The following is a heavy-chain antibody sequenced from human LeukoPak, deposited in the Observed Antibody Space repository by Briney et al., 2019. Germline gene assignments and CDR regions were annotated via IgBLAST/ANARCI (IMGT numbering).Heavy chain of an antibody. D-gene: IGHD3-22*01. V-gene: IGHV4-4*07. J-gene: IGHJ4*02. Sequence: SETLSLTCTVSGGSINSYYWSWIRQPAGKGLEWIGRFYTSGSTNYNPSLKSRVTMSVDTSKNQFSLKLSSVTAADTAVYYCARALYYYDSSGYYEHYFGYWGQGTLVTVSS. CDR2: FYTSGST. CDR1: GGSINSYY. CDR3: ARALYYYDSSGYYEHYFGY.